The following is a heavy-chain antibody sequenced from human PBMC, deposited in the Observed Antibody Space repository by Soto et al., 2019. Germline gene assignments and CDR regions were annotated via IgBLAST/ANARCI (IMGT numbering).Heavy chain of an antibody. D-gene: IGHD5-12*01. CDR2: ISYDGSNK. CDR1: GFTFSSYA. J-gene: IGHJ4*02. V-gene: IGHV3-30-3*01. CDR3: AREDVVRGYRSSFDY. Sequence: GGSLRLSCAASGFTFSSYAMHWVRQAPGKGLEWVAVISYDGSNKYYADSVKGRFTISRDNSKNTLYLQMNSLRAEDTAVYYCAREDVVRGYRSSFDYWGQGTLVTVSS.